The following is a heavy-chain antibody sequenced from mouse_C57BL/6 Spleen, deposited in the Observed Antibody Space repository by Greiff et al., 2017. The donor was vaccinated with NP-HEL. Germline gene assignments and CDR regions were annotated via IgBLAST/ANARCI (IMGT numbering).Heavy chain of an antibody. CDR1: GYTFTDYY. CDR3: ARPDYGDYFDY. Sequence: QVHVKQSGAELVRPGASVKLSCKASGYTFTDYYINWVKQRPGQGLEWIARIYPGSGNTYYNEKFKGKATLTAEKSSSTAYMQLSSLTSEDSAVYFCARPDYGDYFDYWGQGTTLTVSS. CDR2: IYPGSGNT. D-gene: IGHD1-1*01. J-gene: IGHJ2*01. V-gene: IGHV1-76*01.